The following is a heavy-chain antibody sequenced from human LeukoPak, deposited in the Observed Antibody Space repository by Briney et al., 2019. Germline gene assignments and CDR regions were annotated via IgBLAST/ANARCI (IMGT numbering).Heavy chain of an antibody. J-gene: IGHJ4*02. D-gene: IGHD3-10*01. V-gene: IGHV3-64*01. CDR2: ISSNGGST. CDR1: GFTFSSYA. Sequence: GGSLRLSCAASGFTFSSYAMHWVRQAPGKGLEYVSAISSNGGSTYYANSVKGRFTISRDNSKNTLYLQMGSLRAEDMAVYYCARGTRGFDYWGQGTPVTVSS. CDR3: ARGTRGFDY.